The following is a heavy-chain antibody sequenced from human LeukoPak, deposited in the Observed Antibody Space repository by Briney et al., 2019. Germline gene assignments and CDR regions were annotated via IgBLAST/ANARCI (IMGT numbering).Heavy chain of an antibody. CDR1: GGSMNSYY. CDR2: IYYLGST. CDR3: ASLAVAGTDPLDY. J-gene: IGHJ4*02. Sequence: SETLSLTCTVSGGSMNSYYWSWVRQPPGKGLEWIAYIYYLGSTSYNPSLKSRVTISVDTSKNQFSLRLSSVTAADTAVYYCASLAVAGTDPLDYWGQGTLVTVSS. V-gene: IGHV4-59*01. D-gene: IGHD6-19*01.